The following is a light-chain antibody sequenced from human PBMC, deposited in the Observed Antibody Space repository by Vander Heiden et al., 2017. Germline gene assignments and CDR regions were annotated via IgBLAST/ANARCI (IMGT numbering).Light chain of an antibody. J-gene: IGLJ3*02. CDR3: QVWDITGDHWV. CDR2: DDS. Sequence: SYVLTQPPSVSVAPGQMARITCGGDQIGSRGVHWYQQKPGQAPVLVVYDDSDRPSGIPERLSGSNSGNTATLTVSRVEAGDEADYYCQVWDITGDHWVFGGGTKLTVL. V-gene: IGLV3-21*02. CDR1: QIGSRG.